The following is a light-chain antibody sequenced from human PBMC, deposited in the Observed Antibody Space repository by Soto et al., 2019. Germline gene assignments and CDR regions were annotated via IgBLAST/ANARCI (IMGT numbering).Light chain of an antibody. V-gene: IGKV3-20*01. CDR1: QSVSSSY. CDR2: GAS. CDR3: QQYGSSPLT. Sequence: PGERATLSCRASQSVSSSYLAWYQQKPGQAPRLLIYGASSRATGIPDRFSGSGSGTDFTLTISRLEPEDFAVYYCQQYGSSPLTFGGGT. J-gene: IGKJ4*01.